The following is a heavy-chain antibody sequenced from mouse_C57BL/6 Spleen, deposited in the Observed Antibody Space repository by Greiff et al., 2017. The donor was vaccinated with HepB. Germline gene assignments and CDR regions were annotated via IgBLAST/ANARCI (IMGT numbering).Heavy chain of an antibody. Sequence: LQQSGAELVRPGASVKMSCKASGYTFTSYNMHWVKQTPRQGLEWIGAIYPGNGDTSYNQKFKGKATLTVDKSSSTAYMQLSSLTSEDSAVYFCARGSYYDYEYYFDYWGQGTTLTVSS. D-gene: IGHD2-4*01. CDR1: GYTFTSYN. J-gene: IGHJ2*01. CDR3: ARGSYYDYEYYFDY. CDR2: IYPGNGDT. V-gene: IGHV1-12*01.